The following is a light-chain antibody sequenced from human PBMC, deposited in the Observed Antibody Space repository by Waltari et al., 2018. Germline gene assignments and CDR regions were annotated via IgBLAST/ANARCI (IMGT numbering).Light chain of an antibody. J-gene: IGLJ3*02. Sequence: QSMLTQPPSASGTPGQRVTIPSSGGSTNIGRNTVNWFQQLPGTAPNLLIYSNVQRPSGVPERFSGSRSGTSVSLAISGLQPDDEADYYCATWDDSLHVWVFGGGTKLTVL. CDR3: ATWDDSLHVWV. CDR1: STNIGRNT. CDR2: SNV. V-gene: IGLV1-44*01.